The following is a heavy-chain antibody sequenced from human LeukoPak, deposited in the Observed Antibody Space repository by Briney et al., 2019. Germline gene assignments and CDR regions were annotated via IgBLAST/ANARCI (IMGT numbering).Heavy chain of an antibody. Sequence: GGSLRLSCAASGFTFSSYEMNWVRQAPGRGLEWVSYISSSGSTKYYADSVKGRFTISRDNAKNSLFLQMHRLRPEDTAVYYCAKNPVAPMVRGVVSNCYFDSWGQGTLVTVSS. J-gene: IGHJ4*02. CDR1: GFTFSSYE. CDR3: AKNPVAPMVRGVVSNCYFDS. V-gene: IGHV3-48*03. D-gene: IGHD3-10*01. CDR2: ISSSGSTK.